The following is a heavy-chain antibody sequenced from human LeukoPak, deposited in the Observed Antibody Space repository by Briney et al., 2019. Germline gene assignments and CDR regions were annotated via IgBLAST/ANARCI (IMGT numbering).Heavy chain of an antibody. CDR2: IYPGDSDT. J-gene: IGHJ6*03. Sequence: GESLKISCKGSGYSFTSYWIGWVRQMPGKGLEWMAIIYPGDSDTRYSPSFQGLVTISADKSISTAYLQWSSLKASDTAMYYCARAQLPSDRYYYYYYMDVWGKGTTVTVSS. CDR3: ARAQLPSDRYYYYYYMDV. D-gene: IGHD5-24*01. V-gene: IGHV5-51*01. CDR1: GYSFTSYW.